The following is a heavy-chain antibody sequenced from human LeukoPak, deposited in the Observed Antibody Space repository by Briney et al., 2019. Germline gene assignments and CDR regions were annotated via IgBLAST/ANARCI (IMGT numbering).Heavy chain of an antibody. CDR2: ISYDGSNK. J-gene: IGHJ3*02. CDR1: GFTFSSYG. D-gene: IGHD1-26*01. V-gene: IGHV3-30*18. Sequence: GGSLRLSCAASGFTFSSYGMHWVRQAPGKGLEWVAVISYDGSNKYYADSVKGRFTISRDNSKNTLYLQMNSLRAEDTAVYYCAKEEGIVGATGPHDAFDIWGQGTTVTVSS. CDR3: AKEEGIVGATGPHDAFDI.